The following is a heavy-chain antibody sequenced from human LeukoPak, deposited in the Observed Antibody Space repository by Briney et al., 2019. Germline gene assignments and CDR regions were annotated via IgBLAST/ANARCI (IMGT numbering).Heavy chain of an antibody. V-gene: IGHV1-69*13. CDR2: IIPIFGTA. CDR1: GGTFGSYA. Sequence: SVKVSCKASGGTFGSYAISWVRQAPGQGLEWMGGIIPIFGTANYAQKFQGRVTITADESTSTAYMELSSLRSEDTAVYYCARGINWNDDLDYWGQGTLVTVSS. J-gene: IGHJ4*02. CDR3: ARGINWNDDLDY. D-gene: IGHD1-20*01.